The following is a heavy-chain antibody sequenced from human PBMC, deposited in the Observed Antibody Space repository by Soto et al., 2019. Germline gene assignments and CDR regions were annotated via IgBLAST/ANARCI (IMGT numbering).Heavy chain of an antibody. D-gene: IGHD2-21*01. CDR3: ARHGGGSDYYYYYYGMDV. V-gene: IGHV4-39*01. CDR2: VFYGGST. CDR1: GGSISNTIYY. Sequence: QLHLQESGPGLVKPSGTLSLTCTVSGGSISNTIYYWGWIRQPPGKGLEWIGTVFYGGSTYYNPSLKSRVNISVDTSKNQFSLKLTSVTAADTAVYYCARHGGGSDYYYYYYGMDVWGQGTTVTVSS. J-gene: IGHJ6*02.